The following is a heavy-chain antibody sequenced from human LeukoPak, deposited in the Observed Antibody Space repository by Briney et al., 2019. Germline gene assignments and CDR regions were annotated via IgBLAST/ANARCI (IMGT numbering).Heavy chain of an antibody. CDR3: TKSLDCSRTTCDS. V-gene: IGHV3-15*01. J-gene: IGHJ5*01. CDR2: IRSKANGGTA. Sequence: GGSPRLSCTASGFTFSNAWMSWVRQAPGKGLEWVGRIRSKANGGTADYAAPVIGRFTISRDDSRNMLYLQMSSLKTEDTAVYYCTKSLDCSRTTCDSWGQGTLVTVSS. D-gene: IGHD2-2*01. CDR1: GFTFSNAW.